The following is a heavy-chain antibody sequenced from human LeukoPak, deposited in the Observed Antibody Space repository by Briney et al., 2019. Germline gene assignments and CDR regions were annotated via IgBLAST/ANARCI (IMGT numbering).Heavy chain of an antibody. CDR1: GYGFTSYW. V-gene: IGHV5-51*01. CDR2: IYPGDSDT. Sequence: GEALQISCKGSGYGFTSYWIGWVRPMPGKGRGWMGIIYPGDSDTRYSPSFQGQVTISADKSISTAYLQWSSLKASDTAMYYCARSKDIVVVPAAYEFDYWGQGTLVTVSS. J-gene: IGHJ4*02. CDR3: ARSKDIVVVPAAYEFDY. D-gene: IGHD2-2*01.